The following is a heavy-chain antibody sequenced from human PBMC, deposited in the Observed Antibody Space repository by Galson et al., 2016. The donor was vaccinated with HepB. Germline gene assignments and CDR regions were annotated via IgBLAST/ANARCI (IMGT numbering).Heavy chain of an antibody. J-gene: IGHJ4*02. Sequence: SLRLSCAVSGFTFSNFGMHWVRQAPGRGLEWVSYISSSSSYTNYTDSVKGRFTISRDNAKNSLFLQMDSLRAEDTAVYYCARANYYDSSSFYFTLWGQGTPVTVSS. CDR2: ISSSSSYT. CDR3: ARANYYDSSSFYFTL. CDR1: GFTFSNFG. V-gene: IGHV3-21*05. D-gene: IGHD3-22*01.